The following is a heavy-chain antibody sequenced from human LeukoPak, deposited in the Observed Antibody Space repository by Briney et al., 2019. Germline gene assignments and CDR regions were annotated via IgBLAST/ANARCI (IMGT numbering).Heavy chain of an antibody. V-gene: IGHV1-18*01. J-gene: IGHJ4*02. D-gene: IGHD3-22*01. Sequence: ASVKVSCKASGYTFTSYGISWVRQAPGQGLEWMGWISAYNGNTNYAQKFQGRVTMTRDTSTSTVYMELSSLRSEDTAVYYCARDARTNRYYYDSSGYFDYWGQGTLVTVSS. CDR2: ISAYNGNT. CDR3: ARDARTNRYYYDSSGYFDY. CDR1: GYTFTSYG.